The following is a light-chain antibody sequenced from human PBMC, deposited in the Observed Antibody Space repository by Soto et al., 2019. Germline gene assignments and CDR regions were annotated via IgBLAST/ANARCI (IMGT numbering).Light chain of an antibody. J-gene: IGLJ1*01. Sequence: QSVLTQPPSASGTPGQSVTVSCSGSSSNIGSNTVTWYQQLPGTPPILLLYSNNLRSSGVPDRFSGSRSGTSASLAISGLHSDYQAHYYCATCDDRLNSYVFGSGTKLTVL. CDR1: SSNIGSNT. CDR3: ATCDDRLNSYV. CDR2: SNN. V-gene: IGLV1-44*01.